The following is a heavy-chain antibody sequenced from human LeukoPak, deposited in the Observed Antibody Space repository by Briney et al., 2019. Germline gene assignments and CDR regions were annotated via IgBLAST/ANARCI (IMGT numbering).Heavy chain of an antibody. V-gene: IGHV1-69*04. J-gene: IGHJ4*02. CDR1: GGTFSSHA. D-gene: IGHD2-2*01. CDR3: ARHLSSITSCPNY. Sequence: GASVKVSCKASGGTFSSHAISWVRQAPGQGLEWMGRVIPILGITNYAQKFQGRVTITADKSTGTAYMELSSLRSEDTALYYCARHLSSITSCPNYWGPGTLVTVSS. CDR2: VIPILGIT.